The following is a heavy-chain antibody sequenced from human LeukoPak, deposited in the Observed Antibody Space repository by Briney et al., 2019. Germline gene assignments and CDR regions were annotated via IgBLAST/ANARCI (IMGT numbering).Heavy chain of an antibody. D-gene: IGHD6-19*01. CDR3: AKGSDSSGWSGSPPDY. CDR1: GFTFSSYA. Sequence: PGGSLRLSCAASGFTFSSYAMTWVRQAPGKGLDWVSAISGSGGSTYYADSVKGRFTISRDNPKNTLFLQMNSLRAEDTAVYYCAKGSDSSGWSGSPPDYWGQGTLVTVSS. V-gene: IGHV3-23*01. CDR2: ISGSGGST. J-gene: IGHJ4*02.